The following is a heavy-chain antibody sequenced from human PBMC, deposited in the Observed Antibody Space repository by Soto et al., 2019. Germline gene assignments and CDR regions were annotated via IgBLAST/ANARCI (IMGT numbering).Heavy chain of an antibody. D-gene: IGHD3-3*01. CDR2: VSGRGGDT. CDR1: GFSFSSLA. Sequence: EVHLLQSGGGLVQPGGSLRLSCAASGFSFSSLALSWVRQSPGKGLEWVAAVSGRGGDTYYANSVKGRFTISRDNSQNTLFLQMNSLRAEDSAIYYCAQDPNYDFWSGFSAVYFDYWGQGTLVTVSS. CDR3: AQDPNYDFWSGFSAVYFDY. V-gene: IGHV3-23*01. J-gene: IGHJ4*02.